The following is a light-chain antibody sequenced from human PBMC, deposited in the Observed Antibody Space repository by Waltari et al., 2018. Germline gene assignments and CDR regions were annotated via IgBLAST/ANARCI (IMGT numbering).Light chain of an antibody. V-gene: IGKV3-11*01. CDR1: QSVSTF. CDR3: QQRSKWPLT. J-gene: IGKJ4*01. CDR2: DAS. Sequence: EIVLTQSPATLSLSPGESATLSCRASQSVSTFLAWYQQKPGQAPRLLIYDASDRATGIPARFSGSGSGTDFTLTISSLEPEDFAVYFCQQRSKWPLTFGGGTKVEIK.